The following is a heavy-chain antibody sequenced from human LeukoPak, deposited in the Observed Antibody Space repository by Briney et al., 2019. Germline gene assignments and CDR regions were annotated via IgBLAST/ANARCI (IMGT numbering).Heavy chain of an antibody. J-gene: IGHJ5*02. V-gene: IGHV4-38-2*02. CDR2: IYHSGST. Sequence: KPSQTLSLTCAVSGYSISSGYYWGWIRQPPGKGLEWIGSIYHSGSTYYNPSLKSRVTISVDTSKNQFSLKLSSVTAADTAVYYCARELGCSGGSCFRWFDPWGQGTLVTVSS. CDR1: GYSISSGYY. D-gene: IGHD2-15*01. CDR3: ARELGCSGGSCFRWFDP.